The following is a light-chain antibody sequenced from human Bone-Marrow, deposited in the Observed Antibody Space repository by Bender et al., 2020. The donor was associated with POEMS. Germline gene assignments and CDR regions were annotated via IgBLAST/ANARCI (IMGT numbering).Light chain of an antibody. Sequence: QSALTQPASVSGSPGQSITISCSGTSSDVGSYNRVSWYQQPPGTAPRLLIYDVFNRPSGVPDRFSASKSGNTASLTISGLQAEDEADYYCTSYTGTSTPVVFGGGTKLTVL. CDR3: TSYTGTSTPVV. V-gene: IGLV2-18*02. CDR2: DVF. J-gene: IGLJ2*01. CDR1: SSDVGSYNR.